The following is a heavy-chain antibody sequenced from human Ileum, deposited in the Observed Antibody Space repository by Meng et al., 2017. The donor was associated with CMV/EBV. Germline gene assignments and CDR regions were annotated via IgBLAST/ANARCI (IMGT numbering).Heavy chain of an antibody. D-gene: IGHD5-18*01. V-gene: IGHV3-21*01. CDR3: ASYTWIQLSI. Sequence: ETLSLTCAASGFTFSSYNMNWVRQAPGKGLEWVSSITSGSSDIYYADSVKGRFTISRDNAKNSLYLQMNSLRAEDTAVYYCASYTWIQLSIWGPGTLVTVSS. CDR1: GFTFSSYN. J-gene: IGHJ4*02. CDR2: ITSGSSDI.